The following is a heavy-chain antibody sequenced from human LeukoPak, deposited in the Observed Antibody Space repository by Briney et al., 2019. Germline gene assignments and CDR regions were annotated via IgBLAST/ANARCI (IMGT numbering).Heavy chain of an antibody. J-gene: IGHJ3*02. Sequence: GGSLRLSCAASGFTFSSYWMHWVRQPSGKGLVGVSRINSDGSSTSYADSVKGRFTISRDNDKNTLYLQMNSLRAEDTAVYYCARPDIVVVVAATGYAFDIWGQGTMVTVSS. V-gene: IGHV3-74*01. D-gene: IGHD2-15*01. CDR2: INSDGSST. CDR1: GFTFSSYW. CDR3: ARPDIVVVVAATGYAFDI.